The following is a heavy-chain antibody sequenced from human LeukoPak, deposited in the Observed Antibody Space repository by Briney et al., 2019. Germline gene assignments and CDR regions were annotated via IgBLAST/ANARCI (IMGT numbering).Heavy chain of an antibody. V-gene: IGHV4-30-2*01. D-gene: IGHD6-19*01. J-gene: IGHJ2*01. CDR1: GGSISSGGYY. CDR3: ARVGAVAGDWYFDL. Sequence: PSQTLSLTCTVSGGSISSGGYYWSWIRQPPGKGLEWIGYIYHSGSTYYNPSLKSQVTISVDRSKNQFSLKLSSVTAADTAVYYCARVGAVAGDWYFDLWGRGTLVTVSS. CDR2: IYHSGST.